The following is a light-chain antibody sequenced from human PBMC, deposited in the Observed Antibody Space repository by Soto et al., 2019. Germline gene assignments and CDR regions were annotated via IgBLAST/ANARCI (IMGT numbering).Light chain of an antibody. Sequence: EIVMTQSPVILSVSPGERATLSSRASQSVSSNVAWYQQKPGQAPRLLMYGASTRATGIPARFSGSGSGTDFTLTISSLQPEDFATYYCQHYNSYSEAFGQGTKVDIK. CDR3: QHYNSYSEA. CDR1: QSVSSN. J-gene: IGKJ1*01. V-gene: IGKV3-15*01. CDR2: GAS.